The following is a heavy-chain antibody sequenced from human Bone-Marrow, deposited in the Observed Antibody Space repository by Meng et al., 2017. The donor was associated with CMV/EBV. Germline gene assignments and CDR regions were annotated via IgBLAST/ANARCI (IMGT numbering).Heavy chain of an antibody. CDR3: APYYAFWSGYFPYHSYGMDV. CDR1: GGTFSSYA. V-gene: IGHV1-69*05. Sequence: SVKVSCKASGGTFSSYAISWVRQAPGQGREWMGGIIPIFGTANYAQKFQGRVTITTDESTSTAYMELSSPRSEDTAVYYCAPYYAFWSGYFPYHSYGMDVWGQGTTVTVSS. CDR2: IIPIFGTA. J-gene: IGHJ6*02. D-gene: IGHD3-3*01.